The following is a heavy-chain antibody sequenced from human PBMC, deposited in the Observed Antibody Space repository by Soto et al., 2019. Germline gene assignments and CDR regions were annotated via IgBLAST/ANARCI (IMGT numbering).Heavy chain of an antibody. CDR2: INHSGST. CDR3: ARSSSWRGYYYYYGMDV. J-gene: IGHJ6*02. V-gene: IGHV4-34*01. D-gene: IGHD6-13*01. CDR1: GRSFSGYY. Sequence: SETLSLTCAVYGRSFSGYYWSWMRQPPGKGLEWIGEINHSGSTNYNPSLKSRVTISVDTSKNQFSLKLSSVTAADTAVYYCARSSSWRGYYYYYGMDVWGQGTTVT.